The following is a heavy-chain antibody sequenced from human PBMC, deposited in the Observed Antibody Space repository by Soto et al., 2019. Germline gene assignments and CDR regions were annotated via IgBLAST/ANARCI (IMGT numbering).Heavy chain of an antibody. CDR1: GFTFSSYN. V-gene: IGHV3-30-3*01. D-gene: IGHD3-10*01. CDR3: ARDGYNRGGFDY. J-gene: IGHJ4*02. CDR2: ISFDGANT. Sequence: QVQLVESGGGVVPPGGSLRVSCVASGFTFSSYNMHWVRQAPGEGLGWVAVISFDGANTFYADSVKGRFTISRDISRDTLYLQMSSLRDEDTAMYFCARDGYNRGGFDYWGQGTQVTVSS.